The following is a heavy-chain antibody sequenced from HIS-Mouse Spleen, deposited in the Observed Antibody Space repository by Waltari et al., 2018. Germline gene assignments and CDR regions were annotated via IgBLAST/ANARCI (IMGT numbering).Heavy chain of an antibody. CDR2: INHSGST. V-gene: IGHV4-34*01. D-gene: IGHD6-6*01. J-gene: IGHJ5*02. CDR3: ASRRGSYSSSSWFDP. Sequence: QVQLQQWGAGRLKPSATLSLTCAVYGGSFSGYYWSWIRPPPGKGREWIGEINHSGSTNYNPSLKSRVTISVDTSKNQFSLKLSSVTAADTAVYYCASRRGSYSSSSWFDPWGQGTLVTVSS. CDR1: GGSFSGYY.